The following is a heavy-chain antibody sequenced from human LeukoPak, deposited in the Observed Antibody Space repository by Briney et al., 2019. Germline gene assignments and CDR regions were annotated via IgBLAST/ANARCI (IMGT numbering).Heavy chain of an antibody. Sequence: GGSLRLSCAASGFSFWKYDMTWVREAPGEGVEWGSAISYRGGRTYYADSVTGRFTISRDNSKHPMYMQMTSLRVEDTAVYYCAKDQSTSIYYFEYRGQGTLVTVSS. CDR2: ISYRGGRT. V-gene: IGHV3-23*01. D-gene: IGHD2-2*01. CDR1: GFSFWKYD. J-gene: IGHJ4*02. CDR3: AKDQSTSIYYFEY.